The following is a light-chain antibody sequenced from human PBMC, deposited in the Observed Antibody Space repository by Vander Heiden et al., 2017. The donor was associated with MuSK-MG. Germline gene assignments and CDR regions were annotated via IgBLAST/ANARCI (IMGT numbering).Light chain of an antibody. CDR3: RQCMQLPKT. V-gene: IGKV2D-29*01. J-gene: IGKJ1*01. CDR1: QSLLHSDGKTY. CDR2: EVS. Sequence: DIVMTQTPRSLSVTPGQPASISCKSSQSLLHSDGKTYLYWYLQKPGHPPQLLIYEVSDRCSGVPDRFSGSGSGTDFTLKISRVEADDVGLYYCRQCMQLPKTFGRGTMLEVK.